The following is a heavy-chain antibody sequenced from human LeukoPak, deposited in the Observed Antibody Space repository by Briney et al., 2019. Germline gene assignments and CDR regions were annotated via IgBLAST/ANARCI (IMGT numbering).Heavy chain of an antibody. J-gene: IGHJ4*02. V-gene: IGHV3-23*01. Sequence: GGSLRLSCAASGFTFSSYAMSWVRQAPGKGLEWVSAISGSGGSTYYADSVKGRFTISRGNSKNTLYLQMNSLRAEDTAVYYCAKAGVAGGIAVAACDYWGQGTLVTVSS. CDR2: ISGSGGST. D-gene: IGHD6-19*01. CDR3: AKAGVAGGIAVAACDY. CDR1: GFTFSSYA.